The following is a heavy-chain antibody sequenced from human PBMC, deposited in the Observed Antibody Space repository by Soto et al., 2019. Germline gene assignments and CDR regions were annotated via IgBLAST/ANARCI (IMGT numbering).Heavy chain of an antibody. Sequence: GASVKVSCKASGGTFSSYAISWVRQAPGQGLEWMGGIIPIFGTANYAQKFQGRVTITADESTSTAYMELSSLRSEDTAVYYCARDGGGSTVPTWGYYGMDVWGQGTTVTVSS. J-gene: IGHJ6*02. CDR3: ARDGGGSTVPTWGYYGMDV. D-gene: IGHD4-4*01. CDR1: GGTFSSYA. V-gene: IGHV1-69*13. CDR2: IIPIFGTA.